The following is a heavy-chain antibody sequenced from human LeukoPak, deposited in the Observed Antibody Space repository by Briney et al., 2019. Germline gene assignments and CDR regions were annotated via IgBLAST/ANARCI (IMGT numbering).Heavy chain of an antibody. CDR3: ARRPRWLRQPGPIDY. CDR1: GGSISSTSYY. D-gene: IGHD5-12*01. J-gene: IGHJ4*02. V-gene: IGHV4-39*01. Sequence: PSETLSLTCTVSGGSISSTSYYWGWIRQPPGKGLEWIGSIYYSWDTYYNPSLKSRVTISVDTSKNQFSLKLSSVTAADTAVYYCARRPRWLRQPGPIDYWGQGTLVTVSS. CDR2: IYYSWDT.